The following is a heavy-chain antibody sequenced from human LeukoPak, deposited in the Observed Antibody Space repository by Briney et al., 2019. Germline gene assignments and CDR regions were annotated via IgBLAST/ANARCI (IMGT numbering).Heavy chain of an antibody. CDR2: ISGSGGST. D-gene: IGHD6-19*01. CDR1: GFTFSSYA. J-gene: IGHJ4*02. CDR3: AKDEKYSSGWYDY. V-gene: IGHV3-23*01. Sequence: GGSLRLSCAASGFTFSSYAMSWVRQAPGKGLEWVSAISGSGGSTYYADSVKGRFTTSRDNSKNTLYLQMNSLRAKDTAVYYCAKDEKYSSGWYDYWGQGTLVTVSS.